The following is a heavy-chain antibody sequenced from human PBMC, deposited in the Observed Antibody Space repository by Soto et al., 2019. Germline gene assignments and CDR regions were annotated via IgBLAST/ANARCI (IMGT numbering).Heavy chain of an antibody. CDR3: PTDPGGPPLDRFES. CDR2: SSSGGAT. J-gene: IGHJ5*01. D-gene: IGHD3-10*01. Sequence: SDTVPRTCTVSGGSIRDVGHFWTWHGHRPGSGLEWAGGSSSGGATYSDPSPQSRLSASADTSKNQFSLTLHSVTAADTATYYCPTDPGGPPLDRFESWGHGTLV. CDR1: GGSIRDVGHF. V-gene: IGHV4-31*03.